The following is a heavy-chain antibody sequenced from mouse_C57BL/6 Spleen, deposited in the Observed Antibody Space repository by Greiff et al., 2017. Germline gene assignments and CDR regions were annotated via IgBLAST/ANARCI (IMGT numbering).Heavy chain of an antibody. V-gene: IGHV1-55*01. CDR3: ARSDYVSSFDY. D-gene: IGHD1-1*01. CDR2: IYPGSGST. J-gene: IGHJ2*01. CDR1: GYTFTSYW. Sequence: VQLQQPGAELVKPGASVKMSCKASGYTFTSYWITWVKQRPGQGLEWIGDIYPGSGSTNYTEKFKSKATLTVDTSSSTAFMQLSSLTSEDSAVXYCARSDYVSSFDYWGQGTTLTVSS.